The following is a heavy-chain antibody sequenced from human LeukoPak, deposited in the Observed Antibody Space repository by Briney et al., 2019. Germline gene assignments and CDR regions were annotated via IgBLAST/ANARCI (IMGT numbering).Heavy chain of an antibody. D-gene: IGHD3-22*01. CDR3: ATETLRITMIVGAFDP. Sequence: ASVKVSCKASGYTFTSYGISWVRQAPGQGLEWMGWISAYNGNTNYAQKLQGRVTMTEDTSTDTAYMELSSLRSEDTAVYYCATETLRITMIVGAFDPWGQGTLVTVSS. CDR2: ISAYNGNT. CDR1: GYTFTSYG. J-gene: IGHJ5*02. V-gene: IGHV1-18*04.